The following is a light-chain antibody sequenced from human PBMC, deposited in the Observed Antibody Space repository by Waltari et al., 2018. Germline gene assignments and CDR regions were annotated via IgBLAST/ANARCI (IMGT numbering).Light chain of an antibody. Sequence: SYVVTQPPSVSVAPGQTATITCGADYIASYSVPLYKQRPGRAPVLVVRDDSDRPSGIPERISGSTSANTATLTITGVEAGDEADYYCQVWDARLDHLFGGGTKLTVL. CDR3: QVWDARLDHL. CDR2: DDS. CDR1: YIASYS. J-gene: IGLJ2*01. V-gene: IGLV3-21*02.